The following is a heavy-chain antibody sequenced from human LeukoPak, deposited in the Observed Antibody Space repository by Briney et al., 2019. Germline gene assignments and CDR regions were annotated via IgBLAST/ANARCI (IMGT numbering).Heavy chain of an antibody. J-gene: IGHJ4*02. D-gene: IGHD3-10*01. Sequence: PSETLSLTCAVSGASISTNNWWSWVRQPPGKGLEWIGQIFHSGSTDYNPSLKSRVTMSVDKSKNQFSLKLNSVTAADTAVYYCARGKLLWFGQLLSYFEHWGQGTLVTVSS. V-gene: IGHV4-4*02. CDR2: IFHSGST. CDR1: GASISTNNW. CDR3: ARGKLLWFGQLLSYFEH.